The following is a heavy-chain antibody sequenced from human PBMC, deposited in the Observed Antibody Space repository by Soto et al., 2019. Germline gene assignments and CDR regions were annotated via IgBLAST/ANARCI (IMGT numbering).Heavy chain of an antibody. V-gene: IGHV3-30*18. Sequence: VGCQRLSCAAAGFSFSNCRVYWVRQAPGKGLEWVAAISFDGNDKYYSESVKGRFTISRDNSKNTLFLQMNSLRVEDTAVYYCVKGSEVARQELDYWGQGT. CDR3: VKGSEVARQELDY. CDR1: GFSFSNCR. D-gene: IGHD2-15*01. CDR2: ISFDGNDK. J-gene: IGHJ4*02.